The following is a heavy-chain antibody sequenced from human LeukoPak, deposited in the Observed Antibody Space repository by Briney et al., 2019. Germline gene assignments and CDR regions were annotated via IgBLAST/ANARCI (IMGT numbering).Heavy chain of an antibody. Sequence: ASVKVSCKASGYTFTGYYMHWVRQAPGQGLEWMGWINPNSGGTSYAQKFQGRVTMTRDTSISTAYMELSRLRSDDTAVYYCARDSNTLYYYDSSGPDYWGQGTLVTVSS. J-gene: IGHJ4*02. V-gene: IGHV1-2*02. CDR2: INPNSGGT. D-gene: IGHD3-22*01. CDR3: ARDSNTLYYYDSSGPDY. CDR1: GYTFTGYY.